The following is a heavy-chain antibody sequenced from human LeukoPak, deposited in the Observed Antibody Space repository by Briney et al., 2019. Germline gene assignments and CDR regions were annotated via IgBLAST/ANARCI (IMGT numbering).Heavy chain of an antibody. D-gene: IGHD3-16*01. Sequence: GGSLRLSCVASGFTLSVNWMSWLRQAPGKGPEWVANIKPDGSEKYYVDSVKGRFTISRDNARNTLYLQMYRLSAEDTAVYYCARSVLRPLVDPWGQGTLVTVSS. J-gene: IGHJ5*02. V-gene: IGHV3-7*03. CDR3: ARSVLRPLVDP. CDR1: GFTLSVNW. CDR2: IKPDGSEK.